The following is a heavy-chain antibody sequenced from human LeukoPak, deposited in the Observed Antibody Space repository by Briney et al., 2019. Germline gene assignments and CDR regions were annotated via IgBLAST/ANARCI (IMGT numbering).Heavy chain of an antibody. Sequence: GGSLRLSCAASGFTFSSYWMNWVRQAPGKGLEWVSGISPRGDITYYKDSVRGRFTISRDNFKNTVSLQLNSLRAEDTAMYYCAKDDDWGRFNHWGQGTLVTVSS. D-gene: IGHD3-16*01. J-gene: IGHJ1*01. V-gene: IGHV3-23*01. CDR1: GFTFSSYW. CDR2: ISPRGDIT. CDR3: AKDDDWGRFNH.